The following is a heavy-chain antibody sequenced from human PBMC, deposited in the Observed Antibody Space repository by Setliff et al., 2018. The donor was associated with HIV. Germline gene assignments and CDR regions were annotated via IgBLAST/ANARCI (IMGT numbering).Heavy chain of an antibody. Sequence: SETLSLTCTVSGGSFSSGSYYWSWIRQSAGKGLEWIGRIYTGGSTNYNPSLKSRVTISVDTSKNQFSLKLSSVTAADTAVYYCAREGGKLWFGELLYAFDIWGQGTMVTVSS. CDR2: IYTGGST. J-gene: IGHJ3*02. D-gene: IGHD3-10*01. V-gene: IGHV4-61*02. CDR3: AREGGKLWFGELLYAFDI. CDR1: GGSFSSGSYY.